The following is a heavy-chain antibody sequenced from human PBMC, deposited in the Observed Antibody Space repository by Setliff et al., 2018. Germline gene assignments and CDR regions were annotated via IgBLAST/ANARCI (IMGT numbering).Heavy chain of an antibody. V-gene: IGHV4-4*08. Sequence: SETLSLTCTVSGDSINENHWTWIRQPPGKGLEWIGYIYTSGSTNYNPSLKSRVTISVDTSKNHFSLRLSSVAATDTAVYYCLRIRLVPHGHSWGQGTLVTVSS. CDR1: GDSINENH. J-gene: IGHJ4*02. CDR3: LRIRLVPHGHS. CDR2: IYTSGST. D-gene: IGHD2-15*01.